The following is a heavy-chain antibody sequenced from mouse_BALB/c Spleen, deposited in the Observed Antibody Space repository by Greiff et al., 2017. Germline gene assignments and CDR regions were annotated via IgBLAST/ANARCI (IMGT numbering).Heavy chain of an antibody. CDR3: ARSGYGAMDY. CDR2: IYPGGGYT. Sequence: QVQLQQPGAELVKPGASVKMSCKASGYTFTNYWLGWVKQRPGHGLEWIGDIYPGGGYTNYNEKFKGKATLTADTSSSTAYMQLSSLTSEDSAVYFCARSGYGAMDYWGQGTSVTVSS. D-gene: IGHD3-1*01. CDR1: GYTFTNYW. V-gene: IGHV1-63*02. J-gene: IGHJ4*01.